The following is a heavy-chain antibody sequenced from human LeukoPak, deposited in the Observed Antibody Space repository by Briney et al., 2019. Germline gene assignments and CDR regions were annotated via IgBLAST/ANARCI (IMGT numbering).Heavy chain of an antibody. V-gene: IGHV3-64*01. D-gene: IGHD3-22*01. CDR3: AREDYYDSSGYYYGGSYYGMDV. CDR1: GFSFSSYA. Sequence: GGSLRLSCAASGFSFSSYAMHWVRQAPGKGPEYVSAIRSNGGSTYYTNSVKGRFTISRDNSKNTLYLQMGSLRAEDMAVYYCAREDYYDSSGYYYGGSYYGMDVWGQGTTVTVSS. CDR2: IRSNGGST. J-gene: IGHJ6*02.